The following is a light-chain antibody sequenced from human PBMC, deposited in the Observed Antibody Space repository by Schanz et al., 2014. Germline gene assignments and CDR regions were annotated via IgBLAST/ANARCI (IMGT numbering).Light chain of an antibody. CDR2: GNN. J-gene: IGLJ1*01. CDR3: TSYTGRNTYV. Sequence: QSVLTQPPSVSGAPGQRVTISCTGSSSNIGAGYEVHWYQQLPGTAPKLLIYGNNNRPLGVPDRFSGSKSGTSASLAITGLQAEDEADYYCTSYTGRNTYVFGTGTKLTVL. CDR1: SSNIGAGYE. V-gene: IGLV1-40*01.